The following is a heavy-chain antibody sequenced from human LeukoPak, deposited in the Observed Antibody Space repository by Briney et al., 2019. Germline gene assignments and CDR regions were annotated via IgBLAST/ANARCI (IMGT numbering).Heavy chain of an antibody. CDR3: ARHAGYTGGAFDI. CDR2: IYYSGST. J-gene: IGHJ3*02. D-gene: IGHD5-12*01. CDR1: GGSISSYY. V-gene: IGHV4-59*08. Sequence: SETLSLTCTVSGGSISSYYWSWIRQPPGKGLEWIGYIYYSGSTNYSPSLKSRVIMSVDTSRNQVSLNLSSVTAADTALYYCARHAGYTGGAFDIWGQGTMVTVSS.